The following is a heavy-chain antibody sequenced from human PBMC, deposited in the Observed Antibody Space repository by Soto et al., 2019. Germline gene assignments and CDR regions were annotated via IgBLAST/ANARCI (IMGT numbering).Heavy chain of an antibody. CDR3: ARDGLRGYSYGRRDY. CDR1: GGSISSGGYS. Sequence: SETLSLTCAVSGGSISSGGYSWSWIRQPPGKGLEWIGYIYHSGSTYYNPSLKSRVTISVDRSKNQFSLKLSSVTAADTAVYYCARDGLRGYSYGRRDYWGQGTLVTVSS. V-gene: IGHV4-30-2*01. J-gene: IGHJ4*02. D-gene: IGHD5-18*01. CDR2: IYHSGST.